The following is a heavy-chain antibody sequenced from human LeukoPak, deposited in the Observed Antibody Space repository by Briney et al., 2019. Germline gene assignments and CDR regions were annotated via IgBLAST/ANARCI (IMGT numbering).Heavy chain of an antibody. D-gene: IGHD3-9*01. CDR3: WVRYSPDAFDI. Sequence: GGSLRLSCAASGFTFSSHWMTYVRQAPGKGLEWVAFIRYDGSEKDYADPVKGRFTISRDNSKNTLYLQMNSLRAEDTAVYYCWVRYSPDAFDIWGQGTMVTVSS. V-gene: IGHV3-30*02. J-gene: IGHJ3*02. CDR1: GFTFSSHW. CDR2: IRYDGSEK.